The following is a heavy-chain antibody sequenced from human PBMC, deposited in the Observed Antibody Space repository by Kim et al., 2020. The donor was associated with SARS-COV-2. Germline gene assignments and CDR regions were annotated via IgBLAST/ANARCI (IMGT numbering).Heavy chain of an antibody. J-gene: IGHJ6*02. V-gene: IGHV3-23*01. CDR1: GFSFSCCA. D-gene: IGHD1-26*01. Sequence: GGSLRLSCVASGFSFSCCAMNWVRQVPGKGPEWVSSISHDGTSSHYANSVRGRFTISRDDSKNTLYLQLNSLRGEDTALYYCAKDVWDYSGMDVWGQGAT. CDR2: ISHDGTSS. CDR3: AKDVWDYSGMDV.